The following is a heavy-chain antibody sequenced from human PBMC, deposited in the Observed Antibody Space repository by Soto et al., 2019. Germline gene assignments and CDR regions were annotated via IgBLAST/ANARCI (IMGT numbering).Heavy chain of an antibody. J-gene: IGHJ4*02. Sequence: LRLSCAASGFTFSSYSMNWVRQAPAKGLEWASSISSSSSYIYYADSVKGRFTISRDNAKNSLYLQMNSLRAEDTAVYYCATSPHDYYDSSGYYYYLDYWGQGTLVTVSS. CDR1: GFTFSSYS. CDR2: ISSSSSYI. V-gene: IGHV3-21*01. D-gene: IGHD3-22*01. CDR3: ATSPHDYYDSSGYYYYLDY.